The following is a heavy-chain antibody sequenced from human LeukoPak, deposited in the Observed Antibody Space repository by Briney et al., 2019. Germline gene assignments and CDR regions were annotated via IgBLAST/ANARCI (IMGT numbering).Heavy chain of an antibody. J-gene: IGHJ4*02. CDR3: AKELGKYYFDY. CDR2: IWYGGSNK. Sequence: GGSLRLSCAASGFTFSSYGMHWVRQAPGKGLEWVAVIWYGGSNKYYADSVKGRFTISRDNSKNTLYLQMNSLRAEDTAVYYCAKELGKYYFDYWGQGTLVTVSS. V-gene: IGHV3-30*02. CDR1: GFTFSSYG. D-gene: IGHD7-27*01.